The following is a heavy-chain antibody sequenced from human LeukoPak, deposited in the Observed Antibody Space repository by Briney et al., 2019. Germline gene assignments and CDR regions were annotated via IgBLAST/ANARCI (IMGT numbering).Heavy chain of an antibody. CDR1: GFTFSNYA. Sequence: GGSLRLSCAASGFTFSNYAMSWVRQAPGKGLEWVSVISGSGGGTYYADSVKGRFTISRDNSKNTLYLQMSSLRAEDTAVYYCAKVPVAARPFKGFDYWGQGTLVTVSS. CDR2: ISGSGGGT. D-gene: IGHD6-6*01. CDR3: AKVPVAARPFKGFDY. V-gene: IGHV3-23*01. J-gene: IGHJ4*02.